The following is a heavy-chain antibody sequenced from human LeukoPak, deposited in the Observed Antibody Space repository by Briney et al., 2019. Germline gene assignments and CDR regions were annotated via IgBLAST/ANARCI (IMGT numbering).Heavy chain of an antibody. Sequence: ASVKVSCKASGYTFTSYDINWVRQATGQGLEWMGWMNPNSGNTGYAQKFQGRVTITRNTSISTAYMELSSLRSEDTAVYYCATYCSSTGCPYDWFDPWGQGTLVTVSS. CDR2: MNPNSGNT. D-gene: IGHD2-2*01. CDR1: GYTFTSYD. J-gene: IGHJ5*02. V-gene: IGHV1-8*03. CDR3: ATYCSSTGCPYDWFDP.